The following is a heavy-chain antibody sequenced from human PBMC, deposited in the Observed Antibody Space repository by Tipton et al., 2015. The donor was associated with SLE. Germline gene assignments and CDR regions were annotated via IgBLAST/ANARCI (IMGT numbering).Heavy chain of an antibody. Sequence: TLSLTCTVSGGSISSYYWSWFRQPPGKGLEWIGYIYYSGSTNYNPSLKSRATISVDTSKNQFSLKLSSVTAADTAVYYCARNKYSSDPWYFDLWGRGTLVTVSS. CDR1: GGSISSYY. CDR2: IYYSGST. J-gene: IGHJ2*01. V-gene: IGHV4-59*07. D-gene: IGHD6-19*01. CDR3: ARNKYSSDPWYFDL.